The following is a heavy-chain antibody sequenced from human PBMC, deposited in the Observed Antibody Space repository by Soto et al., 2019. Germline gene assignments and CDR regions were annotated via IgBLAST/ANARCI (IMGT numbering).Heavy chain of an antibody. CDR1: GDTFSDYY. CDR3: ARGGHVVVVTAALDY. CDR2: VNPSGGHT. J-gene: IGHJ4*02. Sequence: ASVKVSCKASGDTFSDYYIHWVRQAPGQGLEWMGTVNPSGGHTTYSQHFLGRVTMTRDTSTSTLHMELTSQTSEDTAVYYCARGGHVVVVTAALDYWGQGTLVTVSS. V-gene: IGHV1-46*01. D-gene: IGHD2-21*02.